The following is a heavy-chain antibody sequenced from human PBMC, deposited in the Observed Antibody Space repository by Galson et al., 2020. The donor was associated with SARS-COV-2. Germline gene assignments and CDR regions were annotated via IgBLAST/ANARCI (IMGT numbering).Heavy chain of an antibody. CDR2: INPSGGST. CDR1: GYTFTSYY. Sequence: ASVKVSCKASGYTFTSYYMHWVRQAPGQGLEWMGIINPSGGSTSYAQKLQGRVTMTRDTSTSTVYMELSSLRSEDTAVYYCARVGETYYDCWFCILRDGSGLYYYMDVSGKGTTVTVSS. D-gene: IGHD3-3*01. J-gene: IGHJ6*03. CDR3: ARVGETYYDCWFCILRDGSGLYYYMDV. V-gene: IGHV1-46*01.